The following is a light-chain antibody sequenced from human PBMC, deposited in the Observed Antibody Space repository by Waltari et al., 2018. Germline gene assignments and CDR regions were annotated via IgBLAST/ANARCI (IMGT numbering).Light chain of an antibody. CDR1: QSVSSN. CDR2: GAS. Sequence: EIVMTQSPATLSVSPGERATLSCRASQSVSSNLAWYQQKPDQAPRLLISGASTRATGIPARFSGSGSWTEFTLTISSLQSEDFAVYYCQQYNNWPPMYSFGQGTKLEIK. V-gene: IGKV3-15*01. CDR3: QQYNNWPPMYS. J-gene: IGKJ2*03.